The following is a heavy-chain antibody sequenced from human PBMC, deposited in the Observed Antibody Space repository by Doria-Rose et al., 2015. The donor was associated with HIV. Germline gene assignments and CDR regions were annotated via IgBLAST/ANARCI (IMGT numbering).Heavy chain of an antibody. Sequence: QVQLQQSGGGVVQPGGSLRLSCAASGFTFSSYGMHWVRQAPGKGLEWVAFIRFNGTNKYYADSVKGRFTISRDNSENTVFLQMNSLRREDTAVYFCAKDVGLILWFGGIHFSWGQGTRGTGSS. J-gene: IGHJ5*02. CDR3: AKDVGLILWFGGIHFS. V-gene: IGHV3-30*02. D-gene: IGHD3-10*01. CDR2: IRFNGTNK. CDR1: GFTFSSYG.